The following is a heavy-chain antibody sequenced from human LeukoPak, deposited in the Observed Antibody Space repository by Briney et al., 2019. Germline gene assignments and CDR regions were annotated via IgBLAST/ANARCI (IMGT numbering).Heavy chain of an antibody. CDR2: IYYSGST. Sequence: SETLSLTCAVYGGSISSYYWSWIRQPPGKGLEWIGYIYYSGSTNYNPSLKSRVTISVDTSKNQFSLKLNSVTAADTAVYYCARSYCSTSCYRSAFDIWGQGTMVTVSS. CDR3: ARSYCSTSCYRSAFDI. J-gene: IGHJ3*02. CDR1: GGSISSYY. V-gene: IGHV4-59*01. D-gene: IGHD2-2*01.